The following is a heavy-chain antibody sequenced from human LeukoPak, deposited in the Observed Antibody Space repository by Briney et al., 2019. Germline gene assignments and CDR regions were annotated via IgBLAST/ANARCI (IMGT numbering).Heavy chain of an antibody. CDR1: GGSFSGYY. CDR3: ARYPGQWLVRGYFDY. D-gene: IGHD6-19*01. Sequence: SETLSLTCAVYGGSFSGYYWSWIRQPPGKGLEWIGEINHSGSTNYNPSLKSRVTISVDTSKNQFSLKLSSVTAADTAVYYCARYPGQWLVRGYFDYWGQGTLVTVSS. CDR2: INHSGST. V-gene: IGHV4-34*01. J-gene: IGHJ4*02.